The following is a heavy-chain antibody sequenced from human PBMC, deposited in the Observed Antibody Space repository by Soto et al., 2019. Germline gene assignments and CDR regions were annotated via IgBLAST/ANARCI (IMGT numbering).Heavy chain of an antibody. J-gene: IGHJ3*02. V-gene: IGHV3-33*01. CDR1: GFTFSSYG. Sequence: QVQLVESGGGVVQPGRSLRLSCAASGFTFSSYGMHWVRQAPGKGLEWVAVIWYDGSNKYYADSVKGRFTISRDNSKNTLYLQMNSLRAEDTAVYYCARAAEYDAFDIWGQGTMVTVSS. CDR3: ARAAEYDAFDI. CDR2: IWYDGSNK.